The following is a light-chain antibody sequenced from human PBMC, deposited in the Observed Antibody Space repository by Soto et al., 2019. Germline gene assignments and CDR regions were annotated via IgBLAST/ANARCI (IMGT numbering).Light chain of an antibody. V-gene: IGKV1-9*01. CDR2: AAS. CDR1: QGISSY. J-gene: IGKJ3*01. Sequence: DIQLTQSPSFLSASVGDRVTITCRASQGISSYLAWYQQKPGKAPKLLIYAASTLQSGVPSRFSGSGSGTEFTLTISSLPPEDFATYYCQHLNSYPVPFGPGTKVDIK. CDR3: QHLNSYPVP.